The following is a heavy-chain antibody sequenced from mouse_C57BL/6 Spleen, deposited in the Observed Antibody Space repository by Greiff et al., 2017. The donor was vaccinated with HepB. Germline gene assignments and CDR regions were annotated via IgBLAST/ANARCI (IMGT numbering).Heavy chain of an antibody. CDR1: GYTFTSYW. V-gene: IGHV1-50*01. J-gene: IGHJ2*01. CDR3: AVYYFDY. CDR2: IDPSDSYT. Sequence: VQLQHPGAELVKPGASVKLSCKASGYTFTSYWMQWVKQRPGQGLEWIGEIDPSDSYTNYNQKFKGKATLTVDTSSSTAYMQLSSLTSEDSAVYYCAVYYFDYWGQGTTLTVSS.